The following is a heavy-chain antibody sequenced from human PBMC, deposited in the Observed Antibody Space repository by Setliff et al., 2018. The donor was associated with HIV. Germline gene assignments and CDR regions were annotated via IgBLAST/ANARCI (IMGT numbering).Heavy chain of an antibody. V-gene: IGHV4-59*12. CDR2: IYYSGSS. CDR1: GDSISSYY. Sequence: SETLSLTCNVSGDSISSYYWSWIRQPPGKGLEWIGYIYYSGSSIYNPSLKSRVTISVGTSKKQFSLKLSSVTAADTAVYYCARRGGYSYGYMDVWGKGTTVTVSS. J-gene: IGHJ6*03. CDR3: ARRGGYSYGYMDV. D-gene: IGHD5-18*01.